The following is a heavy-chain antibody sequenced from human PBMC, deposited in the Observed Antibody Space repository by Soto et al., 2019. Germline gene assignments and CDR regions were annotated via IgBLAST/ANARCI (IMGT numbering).Heavy chain of an antibody. J-gene: IGHJ4*02. CDR3: TRLSPFGY. V-gene: IGHV4-39*01. CDR1: GGSISISSYY. Sequence: QLQLQESGPGLVKSSETLSLTCTVSGGSISISSYYWGWIRQPPGKGLEWIGSIYYSGSTYYNPSLKSRVTISVDTSKNQFSLKLSSVAAADTAVYYCTRLSPFGYWGQGTLVTVSS. CDR2: IYYSGST.